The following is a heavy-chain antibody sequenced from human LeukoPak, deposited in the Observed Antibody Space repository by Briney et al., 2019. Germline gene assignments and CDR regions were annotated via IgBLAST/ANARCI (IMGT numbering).Heavy chain of an antibody. V-gene: IGHV3-15*07. D-gene: IGHD5-18*01. CDR3: NTDTSLSYGALDR. CDR1: GFTFNNAW. Sequence: GGSLRLSCAASGFTFNNAWMNWVRQAPGKGLEWVGRIRSKYDGETTDYAAPVRGRFTISRDDSRSTVYLQMNSLKIEDTAVYYCNTDTSLSYGALDRWGQGSLVTVSS. J-gene: IGHJ5*02. CDR2: IRSKYDGETT.